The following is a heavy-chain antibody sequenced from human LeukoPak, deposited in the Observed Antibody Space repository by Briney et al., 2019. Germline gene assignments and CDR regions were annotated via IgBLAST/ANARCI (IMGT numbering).Heavy chain of an antibody. J-gene: IGHJ3*01. Sequence: PGESLQISCKGSGYSFTNFWIGWVRQMPGKGLEWMGIIYPGDSDTRYSPSFQGQVTISADKSINTAYLQWSRLKASDTAMYYCARSWAFDLWGQGTMVTVSS. CDR3: ARSWAFDL. CDR1: GYSFTNFW. CDR2: IYPGDSDT. V-gene: IGHV5-51*01.